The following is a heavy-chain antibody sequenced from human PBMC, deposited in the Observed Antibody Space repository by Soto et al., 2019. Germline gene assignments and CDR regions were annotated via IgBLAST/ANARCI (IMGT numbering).Heavy chain of an antibody. D-gene: IGHD3-10*01. CDR1: GFTFSAFG. Sequence: PGGSLRLSCEASGFTFSAFGMHWVRRAPGKGLEWVAIISYDGILKYYADPVKGRFTISRDTSKSALYLQMNSLRPEDTAVYYCAKDFKISGGHYGSLNYYYGMDVWGQGTTVTVSS. V-gene: IGHV3-30*18. CDR2: ISYDGILK. J-gene: IGHJ6*02. CDR3: AKDFKISGGHYGSLNYYYGMDV.